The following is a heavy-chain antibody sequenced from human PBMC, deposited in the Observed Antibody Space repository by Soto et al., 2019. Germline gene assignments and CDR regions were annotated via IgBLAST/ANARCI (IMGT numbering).Heavy chain of an antibody. CDR3: AKSDNYGSGSPLDY. J-gene: IGHJ4*02. Sequence: GGSLRLSCAASGFTFSSYAMSWVRQAPGKGLEWVSAISGSGGSTYYADSVKGRFTISRDNSKSTLYLQMNSLRAEDTAVYYCAKSDNYGSGSPLDYWGQGTLVTVSS. V-gene: IGHV3-23*01. CDR1: GFTFSSYA. D-gene: IGHD3-10*01. CDR2: ISGSGGST.